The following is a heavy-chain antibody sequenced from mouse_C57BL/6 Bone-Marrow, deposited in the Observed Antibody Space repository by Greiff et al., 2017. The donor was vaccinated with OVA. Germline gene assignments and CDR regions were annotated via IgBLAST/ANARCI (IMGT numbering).Heavy chain of an antibody. CDR2: ISSGGSYT. D-gene: IGHD1-1*01. Sequence: EVNVVESGGDLVKPGGSLKLSCAASGFTFSSYGMPWVRQTPDKRLEWVATISSGGSYTYYPDSVKGRFTISRDNAKNTLYLQMSSLKSEDTAMYYCARQYYGSTGYFDVWGTGTTVTVSS. J-gene: IGHJ1*03. V-gene: IGHV5-6*01. CDR3: ARQYYGSTGYFDV. CDR1: GFTFSSYG.